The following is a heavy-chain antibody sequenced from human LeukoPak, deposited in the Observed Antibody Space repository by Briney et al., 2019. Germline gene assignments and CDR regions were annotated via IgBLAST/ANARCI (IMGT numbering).Heavy chain of an antibody. V-gene: IGHV4-4*07. CDR3: ARELNDFWSGYYGAPSYYFDF. CDR2: VYTSGST. J-gene: IGHJ4*02. Sequence: SEILSLTCTVSGGSISSYYWGWIRQPAGKGLEWIGHVYTSGSTNYNPSLKSRVTMSVDTSKNQFSLKLSSVTAADTAVYYCARELNDFWSGYYGAPSYYFDFRGQGTWSPSPQ. CDR1: GGSISSYY. D-gene: IGHD3-3*01.